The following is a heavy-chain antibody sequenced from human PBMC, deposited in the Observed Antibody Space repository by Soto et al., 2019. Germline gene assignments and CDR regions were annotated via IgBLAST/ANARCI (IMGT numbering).Heavy chain of an antibody. V-gene: IGHV1-69*01. Sequence: QVQLVQSGAEVKKPGSSVKVSCKASGGTVNTYNINWVRQAPGQGLEWMGGILPIFGTTNYAQRFQGRVTITADDSTSTAYMELSSLRSEDTAVYYCARDETGDSYYYYYGMDVWGQGTTVTVTS. CDR2: ILPIFGTT. CDR3: ARDETGDSYYYYYGMDV. CDR1: GGTVNTYN. J-gene: IGHJ6*02. D-gene: IGHD7-27*01.